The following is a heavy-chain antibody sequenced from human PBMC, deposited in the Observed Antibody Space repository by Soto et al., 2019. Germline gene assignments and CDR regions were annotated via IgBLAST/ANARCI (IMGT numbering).Heavy chain of an antibody. D-gene: IGHD6-19*01. J-gene: IGHJ4*02. CDR2: VFHTGTT. Sequence: QVQLQESGPGLVKPSGTLSLTCAVSGDSVSSPYYWCWVRQPPGKGLEWIGEVFHTGTTSYNPSLRSRVTISMDKSNNQFYLDLNYVTAADTAVYYCARSAGWYAVHSWGPGTLVIVSS. CDR1: GDSVSSPYY. V-gene: IGHV4-4*02. CDR3: ARSAGWYAVHS.